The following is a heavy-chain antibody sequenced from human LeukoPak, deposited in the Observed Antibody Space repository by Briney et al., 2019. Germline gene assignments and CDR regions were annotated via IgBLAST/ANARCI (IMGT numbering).Heavy chain of an antibody. CDR1: GFTFSSYA. V-gene: IGHV3-30-3*01. J-gene: IGHJ4*02. CDR2: ISYDGSNK. CDR3: ARAKRIAAAGFFDY. D-gene: IGHD6-13*01. Sequence: GGSLRLSCAASGFTFSSYAMHWVRQAPGKGLEWVAVISYDGSNKYYADSVKGRFTISRDNAKNSLYLQMNSLRAEDTAVYYCARAKRIAAAGFFDYWGQGTLVTVSS.